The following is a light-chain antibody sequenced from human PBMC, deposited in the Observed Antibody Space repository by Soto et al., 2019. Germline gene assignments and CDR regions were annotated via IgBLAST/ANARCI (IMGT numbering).Light chain of an antibody. V-gene: IGKV3-20*01. CDR3: QQYVSSPFT. CDR2: EAS. CDR1: QSVRGNY. J-gene: IGKJ2*01. Sequence: FVLTQSPGTLSLSPGERATLSCRASQSVRGNYIAWYQQKPGQAPSVPIFEASKRATGTPDRFSGSGSGTEFTLTISRLEPEDFAVFYCQQYVSSPFTFGQGTRLE.